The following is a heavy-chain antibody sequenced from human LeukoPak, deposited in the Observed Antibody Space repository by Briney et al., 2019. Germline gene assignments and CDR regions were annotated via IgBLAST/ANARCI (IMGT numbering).Heavy chain of an antibody. CDR2: IIPIFGTA. D-gene: IGHD1-26*01. V-gene: IGHV1-69*13. J-gene: IGHJ6*02. CDR1: GGTFSSYA. CDR3: ARGGVGATSPYYYGMDV. Sequence: SVKVSCKPSGGTFSSYAISWVGQAPGQGLEWMGGIIPIFGTANYAQKFQGRVTITADESTSTAYMELSSLRSDDTAVYYCARGGVGATSPYYYGMDVWGQGTTVTVSS.